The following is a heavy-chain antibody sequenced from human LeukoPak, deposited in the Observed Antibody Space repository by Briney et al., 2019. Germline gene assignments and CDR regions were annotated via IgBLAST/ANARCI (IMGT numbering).Heavy chain of an antibody. J-gene: IGHJ4*02. V-gene: IGHV3-23*01. CDR3: ARGPRGYFDY. CDR1: GFTFSSYG. D-gene: IGHD2-15*01. Sequence: PGGSLRLSCVASGFTFSSYGMNWVRQAPGKGLEWVSAITGGGGTTYYAESVKGRFTISRDNSKNTLYLQMNSLRAEDTAVYYCARGPRGYFDYWGQGTLVTVSS. CDR2: ITGGGGTT.